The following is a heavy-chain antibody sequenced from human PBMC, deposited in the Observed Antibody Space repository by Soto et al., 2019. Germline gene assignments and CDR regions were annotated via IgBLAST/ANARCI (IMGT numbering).Heavy chain of an antibody. V-gene: IGHV1-3*01. Sequence: ASVKVSCKASGYTFTSYAMHWVRQAPGQRLEWMGWINAGNGNTKYSQKFQGRVTITRDTSASTAYMELSSLRSEDTALYYCARVRADSSGYYYVDDYWGQGTLVTVSS. CDR1: GYTFTSYA. J-gene: IGHJ4*02. D-gene: IGHD3-22*01. CDR2: INAGNGNT. CDR3: ARVRADSSGYYYVDDY.